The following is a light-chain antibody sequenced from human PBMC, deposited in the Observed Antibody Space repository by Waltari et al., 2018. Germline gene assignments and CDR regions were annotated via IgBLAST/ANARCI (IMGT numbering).Light chain of an antibody. J-gene: IGKJ2*01. CDR1: QSVDNF. CDR2: DAT. V-gene: IGKV3-11*01. CDR3: HQGSTWPRT. Sequence: EIVLTQSPVTLSLSPGQRATLSCRASQSVDNFLGWYHQKPGQAPRLLIYDATKRAPGIPARLSGGGSATDFTLTISSLEPEDVGLYYCHQGSTWPRTFGQGTKLEI.